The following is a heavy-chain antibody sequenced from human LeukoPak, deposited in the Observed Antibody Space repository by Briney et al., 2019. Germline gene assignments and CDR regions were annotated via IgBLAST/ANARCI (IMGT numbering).Heavy chain of an antibody. Sequence: PSETLSLTCTMSGGSFSSDYWNWIRQPPGKGLEWIGYIFHSGTTNYNPSLKSRVTISVDTSKNHCSLRLSSVTAADTAVYYCARAYYYGSGSYGLDYWGQGTLVTVSS. J-gene: IGHJ4*02. V-gene: IGHV4-59*01. CDR3: ARAYYYGSGSYGLDY. CDR1: GGSFSSDY. CDR2: IFHSGTT. D-gene: IGHD3-10*01.